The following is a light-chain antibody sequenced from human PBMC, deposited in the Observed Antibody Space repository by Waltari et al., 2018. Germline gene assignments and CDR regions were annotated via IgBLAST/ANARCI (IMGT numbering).Light chain of an antibody. J-gene: IGKJ5*01. CDR1: QSVSNS. Sequence: EVVLTQSPATLSLSPGERATLSCRASQSVSNSLAWYRQKPGQAPSLLIYDASTRAAGIPGRFSGSGSGTDLTLTISSLEPEDFAVYYCQLRTGWPMTFGQGTRLEIK. V-gene: IGKV3-11*01. CDR2: DAS. CDR3: QLRTGWPMT.